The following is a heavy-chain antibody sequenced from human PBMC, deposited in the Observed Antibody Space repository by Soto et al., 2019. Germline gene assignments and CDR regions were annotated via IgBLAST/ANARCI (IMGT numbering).Heavy chain of an antibody. D-gene: IGHD2-21*02. Sequence: QVQLQQWGAGLLKPSETLSLTCAVYGGSFSGYYWSWIRQPPGKGLEWIGEINHSGSTNYNPSLKSRVTISVDTSKNQFSLKLSSVTAADTAVYYCARGGTVVVTAINYFDYWGQGTLVTVSS. J-gene: IGHJ4*02. CDR3: ARGGTVVVTAINYFDY. CDR2: INHSGST. V-gene: IGHV4-34*01. CDR1: GGSFSGYY.